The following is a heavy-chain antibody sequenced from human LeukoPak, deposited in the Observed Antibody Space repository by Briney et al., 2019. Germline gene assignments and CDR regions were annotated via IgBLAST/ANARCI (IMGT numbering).Heavy chain of an antibody. D-gene: IGHD5-18*01. CDR3: ARLGYSYGPDY. CDR2: IYYSGST. V-gene: IGHV4-59*01. Sequence: SETLSLTCTVSGGSISSYYWSWIRQPPGKGLEWIGYIYYSGSTNYNPSLKSRVTISVDTSKNQFSLKLSSVTAADTAVYYCARLGYSYGPDYWGQGTLVTASS. J-gene: IGHJ4*02. CDR1: GGSISSYY.